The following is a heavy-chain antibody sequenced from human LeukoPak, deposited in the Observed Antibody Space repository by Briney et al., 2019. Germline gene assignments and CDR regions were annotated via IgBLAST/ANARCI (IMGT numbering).Heavy chain of an antibody. CDR3: AKTLRAGVNFFDS. CDR1: GFTFSNYA. V-gene: IGHV3-23*01. Sequence: GGSLRLSCAASGFTFSNYAVTWVRQAPGKGLEWVSMFGGSGVTPFYADSVKGRFTISRDNSNNTLFLQMNGLRAEDTALYYCAKTLRAGVNFFDSWGQGTLVTVSS. D-gene: IGHD3-10*01. CDR2: FGGSGVTP. J-gene: IGHJ5*01.